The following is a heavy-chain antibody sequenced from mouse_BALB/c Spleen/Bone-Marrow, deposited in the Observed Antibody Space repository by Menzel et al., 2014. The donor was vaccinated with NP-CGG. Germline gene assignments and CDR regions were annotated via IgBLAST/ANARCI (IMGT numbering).Heavy chain of an antibody. D-gene: IGHD2-13*01. Sequence: DVQLVESGGGLVKPGGSLKLSCAASGFTFSDYYMFWVRQTPEKRLEWVATISDGVSYAYYPDSVKGRFTISRDNARNNLYLQMSSLKSEDTAMYYCARAPPYDFYAMDYWGQGTSDTVSS. V-gene: IGHV5-4*02. CDR1: GFTFSDYY. CDR2: ISDGVSYA. CDR3: ARAPPYDFYAMDY. J-gene: IGHJ4*01.